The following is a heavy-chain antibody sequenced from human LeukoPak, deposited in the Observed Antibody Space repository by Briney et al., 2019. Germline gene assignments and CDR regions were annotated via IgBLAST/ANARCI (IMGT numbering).Heavy chain of an antibody. CDR1: GFTFSSYA. D-gene: IGHD3-22*01. Sequence: GGSLRLSCAASGFTFSSYAMSWVRQAPGKGLEWVSAISGSGGSTYYADSVKGRFIISRDNSKNTLYLQMNSLRAEDTAVYYCAKDSSYYDSSGYYSFDYWGQGTLVTVSS. V-gene: IGHV3-23*01. CDR3: AKDSSYYDSSGYYSFDY. CDR2: ISGSGGST. J-gene: IGHJ4*02.